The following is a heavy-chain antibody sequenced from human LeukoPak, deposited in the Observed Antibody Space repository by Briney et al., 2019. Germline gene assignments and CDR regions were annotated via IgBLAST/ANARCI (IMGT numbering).Heavy chain of an antibody. D-gene: IGHD3-9*01. V-gene: IGHV3-21*01. Sequence: GGSLRLSCAASGFTFSSYSMNWVRQAPGKGLEWVSSISSSSSYIYYADSVKGRFTISRDNAKNSLYLQMNSLRAEDTAVYYCAGDASADILTGYYLRKNPPPTYWGQGTLVTVSS. CDR1: GFTFSSYS. J-gene: IGHJ4*02. CDR3: AGDASADILTGYYLRKNPPPTY. CDR2: ISSSSSYI.